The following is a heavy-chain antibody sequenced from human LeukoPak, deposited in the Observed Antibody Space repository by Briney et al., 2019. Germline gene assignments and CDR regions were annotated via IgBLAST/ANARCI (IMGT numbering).Heavy chain of an antibody. CDR1: GGTFSSYT. J-gene: IGHJ4*02. Sequence: SVKVSCKASGGTFSSYTITWVRQAPGQGLEWMGGLIPMFGTPNYAQKFQGRVTITTDVSTSTAYLGLSSLRSDDTAVYYCARGPGDFYDTSGYYYVPDFWGQGTLVTVSS. CDR3: ARGPGDFYDTSGYYYVPDF. D-gene: IGHD3-22*01. V-gene: IGHV1-69*05. CDR2: LIPMFGTP.